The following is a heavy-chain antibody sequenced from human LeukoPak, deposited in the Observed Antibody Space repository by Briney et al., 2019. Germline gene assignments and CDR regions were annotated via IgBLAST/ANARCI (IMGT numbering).Heavy chain of an antibody. CDR3: ANIPTVTLDY. CDR1: GFTFSDYW. Sequence: GGSLRLSCAASGFTFSDYWVIWVRQVPGKGLEWVAKINPDGSDKSYVDSVKGRFTISRDNAKNSLYLQMNSLRAEDTAVYYCANIPTVTLDYWGQGTLVTVSS. CDR2: INPDGSDK. D-gene: IGHD4-17*01. V-gene: IGHV3-7*02. J-gene: IGHJ4*02.